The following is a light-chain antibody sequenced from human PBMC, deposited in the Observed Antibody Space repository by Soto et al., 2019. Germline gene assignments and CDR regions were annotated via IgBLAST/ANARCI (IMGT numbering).Light chain of an antibody. Sequence: QSVLTQPASVSGSPGQSITISCTGTSTDVGLCNYVSWYQQHPGKAPKLIIYEVSNRPSGVSHRFSASKSGNTASLAISGLQTEDEADYYCTSYTTSNTYVFGSGTKLTVL. V-gene: IGLV2-14*01. CDR2: EVS. CDR3: TSYTTSNTYV. CDR1: STDVGLCNY. J-gene: IGLJ1*01.